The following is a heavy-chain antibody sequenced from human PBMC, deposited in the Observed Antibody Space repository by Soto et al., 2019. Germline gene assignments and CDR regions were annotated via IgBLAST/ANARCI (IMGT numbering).Heavy chain of an antibody. D-gene: IGHD3-3*01. CDR3: AKYDFWSGYFVDS. V-gene: IGHV4-59*08. Sequence: SETLSLTCTVSGGSIGIYYWSWIRQPPGKGLEWIGHIYYSVNTNYNPSLKSRVTISVDTSKNQFSLKMSSVTAADTVVYYCAKYDFWSGYFVDSWGQGTLVTVSS. J-gene: IGHJ5*01. CDR2: IYYSVNT. CDR1: GGSIGIYY.